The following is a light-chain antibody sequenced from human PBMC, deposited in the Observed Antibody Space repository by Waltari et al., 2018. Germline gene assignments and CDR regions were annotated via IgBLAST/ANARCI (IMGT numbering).Light chain of an antibody. CDR2: GAS. J-gene: IGKJ1*01. CDR3: QQYGSSPWT. Sequence: EVVLTQSPGTLSLSPGERATLSCRASQSVPRSSLAWYQQKLGQPPRLLIYGASSRATGIPDRFSGSGSGTDFTLTINRLEPEDFAVFYCQQYGSSPWTFGQGTKVEIK. CDR1: QSVPRSS. V-gene: IGKV3-20*01.